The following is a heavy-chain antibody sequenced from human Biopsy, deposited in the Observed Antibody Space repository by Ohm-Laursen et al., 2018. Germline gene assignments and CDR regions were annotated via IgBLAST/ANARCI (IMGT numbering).Heavy chain of an antibody. J-gene: IGHJ5*01. CDR2: IRDKANSYTT. D-gene: IGHD2-15*01. V-gene: IGHV3-72*01. CDR1: GFSFSDNY. CDR3: ASAGRYCSGGGCYSWFDS. Sequence: SLRLSCAASGFSFSDNYMDWVRQAPGKGLEWVGRIRDKANSYTTDYAASVKGRFTISRDDSKNSLYLQMNSLKTEDTALYYSASAGRYCSGGGCYSWFDSWGQGTLVTVTS.